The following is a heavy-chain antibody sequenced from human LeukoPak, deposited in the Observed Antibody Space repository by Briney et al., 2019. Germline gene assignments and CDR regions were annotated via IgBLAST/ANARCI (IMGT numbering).Heavy chain of an antibody. CDR3: ASLDCSSTSCYAYGY. CDR2: ISSSGSTI. CDR1: GFTFSSYE. Sequence: GGSLRLSCAASGFTFSSYEMNWVRQAPGKGLEWVSYISSSGSTIYYADSVKGRFTISRDNAKNSLYLQMNSLRAEDTAVYYCASLDCSSTSCYAYGYWGQGTLVTVSS. J-gene: IGHJ4*02. D-gene: IGHD2-2*01. V-gene: IGHV3-48*03.